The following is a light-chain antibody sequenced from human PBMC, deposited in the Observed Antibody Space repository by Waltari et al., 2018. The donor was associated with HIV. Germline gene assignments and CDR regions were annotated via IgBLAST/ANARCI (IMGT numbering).Light chain of an antibody. CDR3: LLYYGGTRV. J-gene: IGLJ3*02. Sequence: QTVVTQEPSLTVSPGGTVTLTCASSPGVVTSGYYPNWFQQKPGQAPRALIYSTNKKHSWTPARFSGSLLGGKAALTLSGVQPEDEAEYFCLLYYGGTRVFGGGTKLTVL. V-gene: IGLV7-43*01. CDR2: STN. CDR1: PGVVTSGYY.